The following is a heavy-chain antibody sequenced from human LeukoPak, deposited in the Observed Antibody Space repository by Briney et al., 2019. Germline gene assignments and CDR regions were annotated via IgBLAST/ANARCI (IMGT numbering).Heavy chain of an antibody. CDR3: AKPASMGATSSAFEF. D-gene: IGHD3-16*01. V-gene: IGHV3-30*02. CDR2: IRFDGTNK. Sequence: GGPLRLSCAASGFNFSSYGMHWVRQAPGKGVEWVTFIRFDGTNKYYAVSVKGRYTISRDNSKNILYLQMNSLRGDDTAVYYCAKPASMGATSSAFEFWGQGTMVSVSS. CDR1: GFNFSSYG. J-gene: IGHJ3*01.